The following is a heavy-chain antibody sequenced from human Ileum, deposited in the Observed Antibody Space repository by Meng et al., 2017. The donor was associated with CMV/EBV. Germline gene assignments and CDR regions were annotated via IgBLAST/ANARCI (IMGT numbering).Heavy chain of an antibody. CDR2: IHYSGNT. CDR1: GGSISSNNY. Sequence: CPVSGGSISSNNYWGWIRQPPGKGLEWIGSIHYSGNTYYNSSLKSRLTISIDTSKNQFSLNLSSVTAADTAVYSCGRHRQWLIGLDPWGQGTLVTVSS. J-gene: IGHJ5*02. V-gene: IGHV4-39*01. CDR3: GRHRQWLIGLDP. D-gene: IGHD6-19*01.